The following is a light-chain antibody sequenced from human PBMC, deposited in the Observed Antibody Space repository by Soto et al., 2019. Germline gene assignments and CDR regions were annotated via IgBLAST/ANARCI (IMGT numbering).Light chain of an antibody. CDR1: SSNIGAGYY. Sequence: QSVLTQPPSVSGSPGQRVTISCTGSSSNIGAGYYVHWYQQLPGTAPKLLIYGNSNRPSGVPDRFSGSKSGTSASLAITGLQAEDEAEYYCQSYDCSLSVDVVFGGGTKVTVL. V-gene: IGLV1-40*01. CDR2: GNS. CDR3: QSYDCSLSVDVV. J-gene: IGLJ2*01.